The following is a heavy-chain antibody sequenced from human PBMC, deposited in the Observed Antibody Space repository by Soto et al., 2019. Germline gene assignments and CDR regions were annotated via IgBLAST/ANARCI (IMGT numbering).Heavy chain of an antibody. Sequence: SQTLSLTCAISGDSVSSNSAAWNWIRQSPSRGLEWLGRTYYRSKWYNDYAVSVKSRITINPDTSKNQFSLQLNSVTPEATAVYYCARDLEGRTAAGTAYYYYYGMDVWGQGTTVTVSS. CDR2: TYYRSKWYN. D-gene: IGHD6-13*01. V-gene: IGHV6-1*01. CDR3: ARDLEGRTAAGTAYYYYYGMDV. J-gene: IGHJ6*02. CDR1: GDSVSSNSAA.